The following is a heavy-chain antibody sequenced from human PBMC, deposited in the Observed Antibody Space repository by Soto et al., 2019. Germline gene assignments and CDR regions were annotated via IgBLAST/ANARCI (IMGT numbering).Heavy chain of an antibody. V-gene: IGHV3-23*01. CDR3: AKNQERELPRVIDF. D-gene: IGHD1-7*01. Sequence: XGSLRLACATSGLSFSNYATSWVRQAPGGGLEWVSSMSGSSSTTYYADSVRGRFTISRDRSKNTLYLQMSSLRAEDTALYYCAKNQERELPRVIDFWGQGTLVTVSS. CDR2: MSGSSSTT. J-gene: IGHJ4*02. CDR1: GLSFSNYA.